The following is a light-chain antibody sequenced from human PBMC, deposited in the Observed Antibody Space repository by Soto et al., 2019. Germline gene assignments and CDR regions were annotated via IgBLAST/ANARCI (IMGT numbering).Light chain of an antibody. V-gene: IGKV3-11*01. CDR2: DAS. Sequence: EIVLTQSPATLSLSPGERAALSCRASQSVGSYLAWYQQKPGQAPRLLIYDASNRATGIPARFSGSGSGAGFTFPIRRLEPEDFAVYYCQQRSDWPALTFGGGTKVEIK. CDR3: QQRSDWPALT. J-gene: IGKJ4*01. CDR1: QSVGSY.